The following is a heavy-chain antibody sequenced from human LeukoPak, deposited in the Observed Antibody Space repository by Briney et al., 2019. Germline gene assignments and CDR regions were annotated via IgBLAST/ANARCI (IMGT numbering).Heavy chain of an antibody. CDR2: ISRSGDST. CDR1: GFIFSTYW. Sequence: GGSLRLSCAASGFIFSTYWMSWVRQAPGKGLEWVSAISRSGDSTYYADSVKGRFTISRDNSKNTPYLQMNSLRAEDTAVYYCAKDRYYFEYWGQGTLVTVSS. J-gene: IGHJ4*02. CDR3: AKDRYYFEY. V-gene: IGHV3-23*01.